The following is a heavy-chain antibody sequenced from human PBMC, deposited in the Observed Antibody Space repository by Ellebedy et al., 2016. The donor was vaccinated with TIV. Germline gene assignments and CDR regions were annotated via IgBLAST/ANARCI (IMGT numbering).Heavy chain of an antibody. CDR1: GFTFSSYA. D-gene: IGHD1-26*01. V-gene: IGHV3-23*01. CDR2: ISGSGGST. CDR3: AKSPYSGSYSSFDY. J-gene: IGHJ4*02. Sequence: GESLKISCAASGFTFSSYAMSWVRQAPGKGLEWVSAISGSGGSTYYADSVKGRFTITRDNSKNTLDLQMNSLRAEDTAVYYCAKSPYSGSYSSFDYWGQGTLVTVSS.